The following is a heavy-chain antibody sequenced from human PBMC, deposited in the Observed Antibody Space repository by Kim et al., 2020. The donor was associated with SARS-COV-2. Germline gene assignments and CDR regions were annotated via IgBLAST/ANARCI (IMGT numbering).Heavy chain of an antibody. D-gene: IGHD3-22*01. J-gene: IGHJ5*02. CDR1: GYTFTSYG. V-gene: IGHV1-18*01. CDR3: ARAPAGRSGYQGHWFDP. CDR2: ISAYNGNT. Sequence: ASVKVSCKASGYTFTSYGISWVRQAPGQGLEWMGWISAYNGNTNYAQKLQGRVTMTTDTSTSTAYMELRSLRSDDTAVYYCARAPAGRSGYQGHWFDPWGQGTLVTVSS.